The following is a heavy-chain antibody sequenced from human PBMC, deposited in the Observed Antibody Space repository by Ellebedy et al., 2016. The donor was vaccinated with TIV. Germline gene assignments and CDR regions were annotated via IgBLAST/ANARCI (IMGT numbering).Heavy chain of an antibody. CDR3: ARGFRVDSGYCAMDV. CDR2: IKQNGDKDGSDK. D-gene: IGHD1-26*01. J-gene: IGHJ6*02. V-gene: IGHV3-7*03. Sequence: GGSLRLXXAASGFSLRYYWMSWVRQAPGKGLEWVANIKQNGDKDGSDKHYVDSVKGRFTVSRDNAKNSLYLQMNSLRADDTAVYYCARGFRVDSGYCAMDVWGQGTTVTVSS. CDR1: GFSLRYYW.